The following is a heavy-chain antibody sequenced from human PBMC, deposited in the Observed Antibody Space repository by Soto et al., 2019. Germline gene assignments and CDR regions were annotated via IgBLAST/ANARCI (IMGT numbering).Heavy chain of an antibody. J-gene: IGHJ4*02. Sequence: ASVKVSCKASGYTFTSYYMHWVRQAPGQGLEWMGIINPSGGSTSYAQKFQGRVTMTRDTSTSTVYMELSSLRSEDTAVYYCARDWVHYHDSSGYYYDYWGQGTLVTVSS. CDR3: ARDWVHYHDSSGYYYDY. V-gene: IGHV1-46*01. CDR2: INPSGGST. CDR1: GYTFTSYY. D-gene: IGHD3-22*01.